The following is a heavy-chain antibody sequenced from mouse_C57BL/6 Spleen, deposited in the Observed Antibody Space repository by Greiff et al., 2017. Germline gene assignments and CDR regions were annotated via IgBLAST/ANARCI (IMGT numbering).Heavy chain of an antibody. CDR1: GFTFSDYY. J-gene: IGHJ1*03. CDR3: ARSRSIYYDYDWYFDV. CDR2: INYDGSST. Sequence: VKLVESEGGLVQPGSSMKLSCTASGFTFSDYYMAWVRQVPEKGLEWVANINYDGSSTYYLDSLKSRFIISRDNAKNILYLQMSSLKSEDTATYYCARSRSIYYDYDWYFDVWGTGTTVTVSS. V-gene: IGHV5-16*01. D-gene: IGHD2-4*01.